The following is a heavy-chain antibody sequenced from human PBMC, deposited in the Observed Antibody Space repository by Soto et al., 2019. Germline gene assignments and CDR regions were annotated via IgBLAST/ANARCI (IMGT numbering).Heavy chain of an antibody. Sequence: CPASGCSXSGYAIGSVRQAPGQGLEWMVVIIPIFGTANYAQKFQGRVTITADKSTSTAYMELSSLRSEDTAVYYCARSGTRLSVAASLYFDYWGQGTLGTVSS. V-gene: IGHV1-69*06. J-gene: IGHJ4*02. CDR3: ARSGTRLSVAASLYFDY. CDR1: GCSXSGYA. CDR2: IIPIFGTA. D-gene: IGHD6-19*01.